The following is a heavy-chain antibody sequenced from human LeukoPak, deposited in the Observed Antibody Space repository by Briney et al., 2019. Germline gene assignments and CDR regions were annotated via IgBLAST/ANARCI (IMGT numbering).Heavy chain of an antibody. D-gene: IGHD6-13*01. J-gene: IGHJ3*02. V-gene: IGHV3-53*01. CDR1: GFTVSSNY. CDR2: IYSGGST. CDR3: ARDASGEGYSSTRGAFDI. Sequence: PGGSLRLSCAASGFTVSSNYMSWVRQAPGKGLEWVSVIYSGGSTYYADSVRGRFTISRDNSKNTLYLQMNSLRAEDTAVYYCARDASGEGYSSTRGAFDIWGQGTMVTVSS.